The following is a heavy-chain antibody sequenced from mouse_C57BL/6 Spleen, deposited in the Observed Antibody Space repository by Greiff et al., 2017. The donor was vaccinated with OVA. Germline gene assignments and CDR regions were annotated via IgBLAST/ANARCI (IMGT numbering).Heavy chain of an antibody. V-gene: IGHV1-74*01. J-gene: IGHJ2*01. D-gene: IGHD2-4*01. CDR3: AIGEYEYERGPFDY. CDR2: IHPSGSDT. CDR1: GYTFTSYW. Sequence: QVQLQQPGAELVKPGASVKVSCKASGYTFTSYWLHWVKQRPGQGLEWIGRIHPSGSDTNYNQKFKGKATLTVDKSSSTAYMQLSSLTSEDSAVDYCAIGEYEYERGPFDYWGQGTTLTVSS.